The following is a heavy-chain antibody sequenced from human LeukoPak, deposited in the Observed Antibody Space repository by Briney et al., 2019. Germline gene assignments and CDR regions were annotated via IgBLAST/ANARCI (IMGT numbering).Heavy chain of an antibody. CDR1: GVSFSGYY. J-gene: IGHJ4*02. Sequence: SETLSLTCAVYGVSFSGYYWSWIRQPPGRGLEWIGEINHSGSTNYNPSLKSRVTISVDTSKNQFSLKLSSVTAADTAVYYCARGEGYCSGGSCYNFDYWGQGTLVTVSS. CDR2: INHSGST. D-gene: IGHD2-15*01. V-gene: IGHV4-34*01. CDR3: ARGEGYCSGGSCYNFDY.